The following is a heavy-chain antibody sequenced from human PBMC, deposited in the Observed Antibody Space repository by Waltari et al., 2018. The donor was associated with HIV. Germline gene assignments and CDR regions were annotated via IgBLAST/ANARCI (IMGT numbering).Heavy chain of an antibody. CDR3: ARHLQYSSGWQNWFDP. Sequence: AEVKKPGESLKISCKGSGYSFTSYWIGWVRQMPGKGLEWMGIIYPGDSDTRYSPSFQGQVTISADKSISTAYLQWSSLKASDTAMYYCARHLQYSSGWQNWFDPWGQGTLVTVSS. D-gene: IGHD6-19*01. V-gene: IGHV5-51*01. CDR1: GYSFTSYW. CDR2: IYPGDSDT. J-gene: IGHJ5*02.